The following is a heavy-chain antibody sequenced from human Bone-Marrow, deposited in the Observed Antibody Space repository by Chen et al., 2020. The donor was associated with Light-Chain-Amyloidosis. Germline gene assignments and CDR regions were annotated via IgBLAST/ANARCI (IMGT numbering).Heavy chain of an antibody. CDR2: VVFDGSKG. Sequence: QIQVVESGGGVVQPGRSLSLSCAASGFNFRNYGLHWVRQAPGKGLEWVAFVVFDGSKGQYADSVKGRFTISRDNYKNTLNLQMNSLRVEDTALYYYALNYYNSSGAFDIRGRGTMVTVSS. D-gene: IGHD3-22*01. CDR1: GFNFRNYG. V-gene: IGHV3-30*03. J-gene: IGHJ3*02. CDR3: ALNYYNSSGAFDI.